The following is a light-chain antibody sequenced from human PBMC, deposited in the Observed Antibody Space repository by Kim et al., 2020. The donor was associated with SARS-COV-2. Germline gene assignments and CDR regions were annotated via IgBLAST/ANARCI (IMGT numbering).Light chain of an antibody. CDR1: SLRSYY. CDR3: NSRDSSGNHLVV. CDR2: GKN. V-gene: IGLV3-19*01. J-gene: IGLJ3*02. Sequence: SSELTQDPAVSVALGQTVRITCQGDSLRSYYASWYQQKPGQAPVLVIYGKNNRPSGIPDRFSGSSSGNTASLTITGAQAEDEADYYCNSRDSSGNHLVVFGGGTKLPVL.